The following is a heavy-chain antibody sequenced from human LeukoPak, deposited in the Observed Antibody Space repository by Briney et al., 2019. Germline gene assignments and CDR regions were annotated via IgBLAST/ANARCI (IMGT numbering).Heavy chain of an antibody. Sequence: GGSLRLSCAASGFTVSSNYMSWVRQAPGKGLEWVSVIYSGGSTYYADSVKGRFTISRHNSKNTLYLQMNSLGAEDTAVYYCAKRAAYYDFWSGYSALDYWGQGTPVTVSS. V-gene: IGHV3-53*01. J-gene: IGHJ4*02. CDR1: GFTVSSNY. CDR2: IYSGGST. CDR3: AKRAAYYDFWSGYSALDY. D-gene: IGHD3-3*01.